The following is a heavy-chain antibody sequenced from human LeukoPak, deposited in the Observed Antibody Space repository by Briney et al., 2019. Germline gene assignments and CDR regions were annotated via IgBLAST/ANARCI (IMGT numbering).Heavy chain of an antibody. CDR3: ARASSGLDY. Sequence: GGSLRLPCAASGFTFSSYAMHWVRQAPGKGLEWVAVISYDGRDRYYADSVKGRFTISRDNAKNSLYLQMNSLRAEDTAVYYCARASSGLDYWGQGTPVTVSS. CDR2: ISYDGRDR. D-gene: IGHD3-22*01. V-gene: IGHV3-30*04. CDR1: GFTFSSYA. J-gene: IGHJ4*02.